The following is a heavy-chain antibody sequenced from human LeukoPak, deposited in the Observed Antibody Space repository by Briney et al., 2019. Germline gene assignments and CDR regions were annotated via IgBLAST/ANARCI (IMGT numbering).Heavy chain of an antibody. V-gene: IGHV3-74*01. CDR3: ALYGDYGAFDI. CDR1: GFTFSSYW. D-gene: IGHD4-17*01. Sequence: GGSLRLSCAASGFTFSSYWMHWVRQASGKGLVWVSRINSDGSSTSYADSVKGRFTISRDNAKNTLYLQMNSLRAEDTAVYYCALYGDYGAFDIWGQGTMVTVSS. J-gene: IGHJ3*02. CDR2: INSDGSST.